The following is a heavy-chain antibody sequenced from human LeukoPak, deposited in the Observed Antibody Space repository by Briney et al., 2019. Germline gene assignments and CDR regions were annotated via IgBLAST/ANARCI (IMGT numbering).Heavy chain of an antibody. CDR1: GITVASSY. V-gene: IGHV3-66*01. Sequence: GGSLRLSCAASGITVASSYMSWVRQAPGKGLEWVSAIYSGGATYYADSAKGRFTISRDNSKNTLYLQMNNLRVEDTAVYYCARAPSGWNFDCWGQGALVTIST. D-gene: IGHD6-19*01. CDR3: ARAPSGWNFDC. CDR2: IYSGGAT. J-gene: IGHJ4*02.